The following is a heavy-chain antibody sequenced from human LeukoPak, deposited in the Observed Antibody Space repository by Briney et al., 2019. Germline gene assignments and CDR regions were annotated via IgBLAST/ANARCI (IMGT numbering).Heavy chain of an antibody. D-gene: IGHD5-24*01. CDR3: ARDYKYAFDN. V-gene: IGHV3-48*01. CDR1: GFRFSDYS. Sequence: GGSLRLSCAASGFRFSDYSMNWVRQAPGKGLEWISYVGIDSGKTNYADSVKGRFTISGDKAKNSLYLQMNSLRVEDTAVYYCARDYKYAFDNWGQGTLVTVSS. CDR2: VGIDSGKT. J-gene: IGHJ4*02.